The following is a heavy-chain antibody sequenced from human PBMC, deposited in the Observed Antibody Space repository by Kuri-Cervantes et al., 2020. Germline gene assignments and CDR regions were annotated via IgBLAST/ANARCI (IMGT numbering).Heavy chain of an antibody. J-gene: IGHJ3*02. CDR3: ASDDWNYKSFAFDI. CDR2: INPNSGGT. CDR1: GYTFTGYY. Sequence: ASVKVSCKASGYTFTGYYMHWVRQAPGQGLEWMGWINPNSGGTNYAQKFQGWVTMTRDTSTSTVYMELSSLRSGDTAVYYCASDDWNYKSFAFDIWGQGTMVTVSS. D-gene: IGHD1-7*01. V-gene: IGHV1-2*04.